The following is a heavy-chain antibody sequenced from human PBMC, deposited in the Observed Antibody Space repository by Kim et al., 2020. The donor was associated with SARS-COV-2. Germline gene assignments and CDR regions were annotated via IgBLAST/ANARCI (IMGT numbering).Heavy chain of an antibody. CDR1: GGSISSSSYY. CDR3: FGGYDYRTSAFDI. V-gene: IGHV4-39*01. J-gene: IGHJ3*02. D-gene: IGHD5-12*01. Sequence: SETLSLTCTVSGGSISSSSYYWGWIRQPPGKGLEWIGSIYYSGSTYYNPSLKSRVTISVDTSKNQFSLKLSSVTAADTAVYYCFGGYDYRTSAFDIWGQGTMVTVSS. CDR2: IYYSGST.